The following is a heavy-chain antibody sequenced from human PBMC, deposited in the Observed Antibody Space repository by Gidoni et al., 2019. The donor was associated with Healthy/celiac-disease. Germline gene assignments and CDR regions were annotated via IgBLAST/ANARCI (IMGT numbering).Heavy chain of an antibody. V-gene: IGHV3-9*01. D-gene: IGHD2-21*01. CDR1: GFIFDDYA. CDR3: AKIAPPPGDPFDY. Sequence: EVQLVESGGGLVQPGRSLRLSCAASGFIFDDYAMHWVRQAPGKGLEWVSGISWNSDNIGYADSVKGRFTISRDNAKNSLYLEMNSLRAEDTALYYCAKIAPPPGDPFDYWGQGTLVTVSS. J-gene: IGHJ4*02. CDR2: ISWNSDNI.